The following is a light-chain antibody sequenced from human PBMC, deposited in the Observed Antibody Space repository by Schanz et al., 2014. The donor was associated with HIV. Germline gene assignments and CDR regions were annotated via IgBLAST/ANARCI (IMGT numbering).Light chain of an antibody. Sequence: DIQMTQSPSTLSASVGDRITITCRASQSISEWLAWYQQKPGKAPKVLIYKASTLESGVPSRFSGSGSGTEFTLTISSLQPDDFATYYCQQYSSYWTFGQGTKVEMK. J-gene: IGKJ1*01. CDR2: KAS. CDR3: QQYSSYWT. V-gene: IGKV1-5*03. CDR1: QSISEW.